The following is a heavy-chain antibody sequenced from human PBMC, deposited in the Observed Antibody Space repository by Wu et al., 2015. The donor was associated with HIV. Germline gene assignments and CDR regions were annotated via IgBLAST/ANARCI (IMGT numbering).Heavy chain of an antibody. CDR3: ARDGPPYSSGWKNWFDP. Sequence: QVQLVQSGAEVKKPGASVKVSCKASGYTFTSYGISWVRQAPGQGLEWMGWISAYNGNTNYAQKVQGRVTMTTDTSTSTAYMELRSLRSDDTAVYYCARDGPPYSSGWKNWFDPWGQGTLVTVSS. V-gene: IGHV1-18*01. CDR1: GYTFTSYG. D-gene: IGHD6-19*01. CDR2: ISAYNGNT. J-gene: IGHJ5*02.